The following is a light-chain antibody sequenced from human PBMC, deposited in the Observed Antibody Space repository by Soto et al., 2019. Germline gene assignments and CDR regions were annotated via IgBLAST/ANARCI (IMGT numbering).Light chain of an antibody. J-gene: IGKJ4*01. CDR1: QSVSSN. CDR2: GAS. V-gene: IGKV3-15*01. CDR3: QQYNNWPPVT. Sequence: EIVMTQSPVTLSVSPGERATLSCRASQSVSSNLAWYQQKPGQAPRLPIYGASTRATGIPARFSGSGSGTEFTLTISSLQSEDFAVYYCQQYNNWPPVTFGGGTKVEIK.